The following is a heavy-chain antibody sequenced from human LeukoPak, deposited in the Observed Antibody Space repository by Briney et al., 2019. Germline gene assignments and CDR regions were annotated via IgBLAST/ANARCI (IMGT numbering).Heavy chain of an antibody. CDR2: ISSSSRYI. Sequence: GGSLRLSCAASGFTFSSYSMNWVRQAPGKGLEWVSSISSSSRYIYYADSVKGRFTISRDNAKNSLYLQMNSLRAEDTAVYYCASLSSSWYRGWGQGTLVTVSS. V-gene: IGHV3-21*01. CDR1: GFTFSSYS. CDR3: ASLSSSWYRG. D-gene: IGHD6-13*01. J-gene: IGHJ4*02.